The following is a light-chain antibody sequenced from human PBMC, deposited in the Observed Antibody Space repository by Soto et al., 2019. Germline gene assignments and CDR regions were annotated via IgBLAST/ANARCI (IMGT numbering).Light chain of an antibody. V-gene: IGKV3-15*01. CDR2: GAS. CDR3: QQYDKTVPPVT. J-gene: IGKJ4*01. Sequence: DIILTQSPAIVSVSPGERATLSCRASRSVSTNLAWYQHKHGQAPRLLIYGASTRVTDIPPRFSGSGSGTEFTLTIKYLKSEAFGVYYCQQYDKTVPPVTFGGGTKVEI. CDR1: RSVSTN.